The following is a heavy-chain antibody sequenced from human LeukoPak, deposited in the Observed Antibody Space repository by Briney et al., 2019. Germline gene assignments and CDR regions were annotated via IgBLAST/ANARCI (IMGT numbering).Heavy chain of an antibody. D-gene: IGHD5-24*01. J-gene: IGHJ4*02. CDR3: ARGMAKDYFDY. V-gene: IGHV7-4-1*02. CDR2: INTNTGNP. Sequence: GASVKVSCTASGYTFTGYAMNWVRQAPGQGLEWMAWINTNTGNPTYAQGYTGRFVFSVDTSVSTAYLQINSLQTEDTAVYYCARGMAKDYFDYWGQGTLVTVSS. CDR1: GYTFTGYA.